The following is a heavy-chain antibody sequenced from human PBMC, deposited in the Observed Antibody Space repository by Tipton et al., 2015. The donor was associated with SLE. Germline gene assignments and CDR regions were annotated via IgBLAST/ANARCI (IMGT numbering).Heavy chain of an antibody. CDR1: GNSH. J-gene: IGHJ4*02. V-gene: IGHV4-61*09. CDR3: ARRYYYGSGRWDYFDY. CDR2: IYTSGST. Sequence: GNSHWTWIRQPAGKGLEWIGHIYTSGSTNYTPSLKSRVTISVDTSKNQFSLKLSSVNAADTAVYYCARRYYYGSGRWDYFDYWGQGTLVTVSS. D-gene: IGHD3-10*01.